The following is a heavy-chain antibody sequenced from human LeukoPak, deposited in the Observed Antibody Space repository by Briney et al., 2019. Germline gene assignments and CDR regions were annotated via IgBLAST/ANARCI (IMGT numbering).Heavy chain of an antibody. J-gene: IGHJ5*02. D-gene: IGHD5-18*01. CDR1: GFTFSSYW. CDR2: IKQDGSEK. CDR3: ARDLGYSYVHGNWFDP. V-gene: IGHV3-7*04. Sequence: GGSLRLSCAASGFTFSSYWMSWVRQAPGKGLEWVANIKQDGSEKYYVDSVKGRFTISRDNAKNSLYLQVNSLRAEDTAVYYCARDLGYSYVHGNWFDPWGQGTLVTVSS.